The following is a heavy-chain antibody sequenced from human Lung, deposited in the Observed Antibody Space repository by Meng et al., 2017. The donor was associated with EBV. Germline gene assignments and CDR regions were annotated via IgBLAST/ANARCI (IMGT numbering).Heavy chain of an antibody. CDR2: INATTGNP. D-gene: IGHD3-10*01. CDR1: GYTFTSYA. CDR3: ASGWFGELFGYFDL. J-gene: IGHJ2*01. V-gene: IGHV7-4-1*02. Sequence: QLQRVQTGSELKEPVSSVNGSCNASGYTFTSYAMNWVRQAPGQGLEWMEWINATTGNPTYAQGFTGRFVFSLDTSVSTAYLQISSLKAEDTAVYYCASGWFGELFGYFDLWGRGTLVTVSS.